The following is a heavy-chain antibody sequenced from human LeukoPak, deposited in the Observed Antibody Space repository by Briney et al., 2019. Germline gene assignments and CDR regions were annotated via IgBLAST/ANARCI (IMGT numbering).Heavy chain of an antibody. V-gene: IGHV3-7*01. CDR3: ARAPDEPYYYYYGMDV. Sequence: GGSLRLSCAASGFTFSSYWMSWVRQAPGKGLEWVANIKQDGSEKYYVDSVKGRFTISRDNAKNSLYLQMNSLRAEDTAVHYCARAPDEPYYYYYGMDVWGQGTTVTVSS. D-gene: IGHD1-14*01. J-gene: IGHJ6*02. CDR2: IKQDGSEK. CDR1: GFTFSSYW.